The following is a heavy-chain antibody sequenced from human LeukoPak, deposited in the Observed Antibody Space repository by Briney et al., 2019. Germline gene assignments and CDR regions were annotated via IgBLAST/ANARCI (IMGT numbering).Heavy chain of an antibody. CDR2: ISSSSSYI. CDR3: ARVRDKRYYYYGMDV. CDR1: GFTFSSYS. V-gene: IGHV3-21*01. D-gene: IGHD2-15*01. Sequence: GGSLRLSCAASGFTFSSYSINWVRQAPGKGLEWVSSISSSSSYIYYADSVKGRFTISRDNAKNSLYLQMNSLRAEDTAVYYCARVRDKRYYYYGMDVWGQGTTVTVSS. J-gene: IGHJ6*02.